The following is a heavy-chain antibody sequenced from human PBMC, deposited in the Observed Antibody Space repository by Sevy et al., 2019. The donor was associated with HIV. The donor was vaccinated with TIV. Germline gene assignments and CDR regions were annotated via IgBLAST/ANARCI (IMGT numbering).Heavy chain of an antibody. Sequence: SVKVSCKASGYTFTGYYMHWVRQAPGQGLEGMGWINPDSGGPNYAPKFQGRVTLTRDTSISTAYMELSRLKSDDTAVYYCVRDDRDGYFDYWGQGTLVTVSS. J-gene: IGHJ4*02. CDR3: VRDDRDGYFDY. CDR2: INPDSGGP. CDR1: GYTFTGYY. V-gene: IGHV1-2*02.